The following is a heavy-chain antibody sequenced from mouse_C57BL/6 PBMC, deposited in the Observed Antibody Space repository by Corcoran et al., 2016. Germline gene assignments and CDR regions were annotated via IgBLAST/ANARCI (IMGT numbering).Heavy chain of an antibody. J-gene: IGHJ2*01. V-gene: IGHV1-19*01. Sequence: EVQLQQSGPVLVKPGASVKMSCKASGYTFTDYYMNWVKQSHGKSLEWIGVINPYNGGTSYNQKFKGKATLTVDKSSSTAYMELNSLTSEDSAVYYCARSLGSYYFDYWGQGTTLTVSS. CDR3: ARSLGSYYFDY. CDR2: INPYNGGT. CDR1: GYTFTDYY. D-gene: IGHD3-1*01.